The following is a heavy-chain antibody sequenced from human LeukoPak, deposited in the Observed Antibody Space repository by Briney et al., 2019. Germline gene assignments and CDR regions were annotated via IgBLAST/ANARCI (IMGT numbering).Heavy chain of an antibody. Sequence: LETLSLTCAVYSGSFSGYYWSWIRQPPGKGLEWIGEINHSGSTNYNPSLKSRVTISVDTSKNQFPLKLSSVTAADTAVYYCARGRYGGNPPSYHYYYYMDVWGKGTTVTVSS. J-gene: IGHJ6*03. V-gene: IGHV4-34*01. CDR1: SGSFSGYY. CDR3: ARGRYGGNPPSYHYYYYMDV. CDR2: INHSGST. D-gene: IGHD4-23*01.